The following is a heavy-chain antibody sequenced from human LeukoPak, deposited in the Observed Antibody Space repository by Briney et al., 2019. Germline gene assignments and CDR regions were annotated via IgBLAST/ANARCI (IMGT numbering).Heavy chain of an antibody. CDR3: ASLRPYYYDSSGHDY. J-gene: IGHJ4*02. CDR2: IYTSGST. CDR1: GGSISSYY. V-gene: IGHV4-4*07. D-gene: IGHD3-22*01. Sequence: SETLSLTCTVSGGSISSYYWSWIRQPAGKGLEWIGRIYTSGSTNYNPSLKSRVTISVDTSKNQFSLKLSSVTAADTAVYYCASLRPYYYDSSGHDYWGQGTLVTVSS.